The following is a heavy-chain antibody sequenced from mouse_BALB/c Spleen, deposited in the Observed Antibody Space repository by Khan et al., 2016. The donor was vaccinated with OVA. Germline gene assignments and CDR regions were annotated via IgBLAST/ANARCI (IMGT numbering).Heavy chain of an antibody. V-gene: IGHV2-6-4*01. J-gene: IGHJ1*01. Sequence: QVQLQQSGPGLVAPSQSLSITCTVSGFSLSRYSVHWVRQPPGKGLEWLGIIWIGGSADYNSPLKSRLSISKDTSKSQVYLKMNSLQTDDTAMYYCARNRDGGSYWYFDVWGAGTTVTVSS. D-gene: IGHD3-3*01. CDR2: IWIGGSA. CDR3: ARNRDGGSYWYFDV. CDR1: GFSLSRYS.